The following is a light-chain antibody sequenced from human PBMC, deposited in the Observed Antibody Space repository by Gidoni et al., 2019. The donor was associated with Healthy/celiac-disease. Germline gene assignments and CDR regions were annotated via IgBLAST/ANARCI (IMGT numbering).Light chain of an antibody. CDR3: QQRSNWPSLT. Sequence: EIVLTQSPATLSLSPGERSTLSCRASQRVSSNLAWYKQKPAQTPRLLIYDASNRATGIPARFSGSGSGTDFTLTTSSLVPQDFAVSYCQQRSNWPSLTFGGGTKVEIK. CDR2: DAS. J-gene: IGKJ4*01. V-gene: IGKV3-11*01. CDR1: QRVSSN.